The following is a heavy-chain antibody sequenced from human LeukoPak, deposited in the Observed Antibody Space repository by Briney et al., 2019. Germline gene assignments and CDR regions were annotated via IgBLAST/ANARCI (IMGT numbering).Heavy chain of an antibody. D-gene: IGHD2-15*01. CDR2: INLTGSDK. CDR3: ARHRSGGSQDDAFDI. Sequence: PGGSLRLSCAASEFTFSTYSMTWVRQAPGKGLAWVSYINLTGSDKYYVDSVKGRFTISRQNAKNSLFLQMNSLRAEDTAVYYCARHRSGGSQDDAFDIWGQGTLVTVSS. J-gene: IGHJ3*02. CDR1: EFTFSTYS. V-gene: IGHV3-7*01.